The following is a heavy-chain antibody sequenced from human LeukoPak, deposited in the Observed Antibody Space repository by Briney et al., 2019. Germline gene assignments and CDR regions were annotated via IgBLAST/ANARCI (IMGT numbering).Heavy chain of an antibody. D-gene: IGHD3-10*01. CDR3: VRVSQQGTPWFGDLLGAYDI. V-gene: IGHV3-74*01. J-gene: IGHJ3*02. Sequence: QAGGSLRLSCTAFGFTFKSYWMHWVRQAPGKGLVWVSRINSDKSGTTYADSVKGRFTISRDNAKNTLYLQMNSLRAEDTAVYYCVRVSQQGTPWFGDLLGAYDIWGRGTMVTVSS. CDR2: INSDKSGT. CDR1: GFTFKSYW.